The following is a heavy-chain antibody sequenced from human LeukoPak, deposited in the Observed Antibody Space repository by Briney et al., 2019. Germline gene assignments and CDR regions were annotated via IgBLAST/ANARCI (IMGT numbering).Heavy chain of an antibody. CDR3: AKGTLEY. CDR2: IKQDGSDT. CDR1: GFTISAYW. V-gene: IGHV3-7*01. Sequence: GGSLTLSCAASGFTISAYWMSRVRQAPGKGLEWVATIKQDGSDTFYVDSVKGRFTISTDNAKNSLYLQMNSLRAEDTAVYYCAKGTLEYWGQGTLVSVSS. J-gene: IGHJ4*02.